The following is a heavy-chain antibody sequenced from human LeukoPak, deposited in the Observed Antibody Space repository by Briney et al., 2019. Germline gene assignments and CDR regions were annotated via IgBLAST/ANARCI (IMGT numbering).Heavy chain of an antibody. J-gene: IGHJ5*02. V-gene: IGHV4-61*02. CDR1: GGSISSGSYY. CDR2: IYTSGST. CDR3: ARSDVYNWFDP. Sequence: PSETLSLTCTVSGGSISSGSYYWSWIRQPAGKGLEWIGRIYTSGSTNYNPSLKSRVTISVDTSKNQFSLKLSSVTAADTAVYYCARSDVYNWFDPWGQGTLVTVSS.